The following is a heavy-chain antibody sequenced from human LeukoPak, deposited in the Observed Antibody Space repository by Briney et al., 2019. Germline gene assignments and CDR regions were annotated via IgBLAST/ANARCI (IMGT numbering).Heavy chain of an antibody. CDR2: IYHSGST. Sequence: SETLSLTCTVSGYSISSGYYWGWIRQPPGKGLEWIGSIYHSGSTYYNPSLKSRVTISVDTSKNQFSLKLSSVTAADTAVYYCASSSGDTAMLYSWFDPWGQGTLVTVSS. D-gene: IGHD5-18*01. CDR3: ASSSGDTAMLYSWFDP. J-gene: IGHJ5*02. CDR1: GYSISSGYY. V-gene: IGHV4-38-2*02.